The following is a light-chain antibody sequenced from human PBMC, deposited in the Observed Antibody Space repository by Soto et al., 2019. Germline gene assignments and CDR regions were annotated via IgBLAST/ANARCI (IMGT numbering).Light chain of an antibody. CDR3: GTWDSGLGGFV. CDR2: ENA. Sequence: QSVLTQPPSVSAAPGQKVTISCSGSNSNIGNSYVYWYQQFPGAAPKLLMYENAKRASGIPDRFSGSKSGAAATLAITGIQTGDEADYYCGTWDSGLGGFVFGAGTKVTVL. J-gene: IGLJ1*01. CDR1: NSNIGNSY. V-gene: IGLV1-51*02.